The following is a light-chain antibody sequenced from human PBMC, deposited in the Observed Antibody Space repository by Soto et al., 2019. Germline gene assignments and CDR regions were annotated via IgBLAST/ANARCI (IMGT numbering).Light chain of an antibody. CDR2: GAS. V-gene: IGKV3-15*01. J-gene: IGKJ4*01. Sequence: EIVMTQSPATLSVSPGERATLSCRASQSVSSNLAWYQQKPGQAVRLLIYGASTRATGIPARSSGSGSGTEFTLTISSLQSEDFAVYYCQQYNNWLPLTFGGGTKVEIK. CDR3: QQYNNWLPLT. CDR1: QSVSSN.